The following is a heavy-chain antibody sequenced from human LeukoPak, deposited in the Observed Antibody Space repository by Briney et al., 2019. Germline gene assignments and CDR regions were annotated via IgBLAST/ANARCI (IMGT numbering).Heavy chain of an antibody. CDR2: ISYDGSNK. CDR3: AKDVEGHYYGSGRPAYYFDY. Sequence: PGGSLRLSCAASGFTFSSYGMHWVRQAPGKGLEWVAVISYDGSNKYYADSVKGRFTISRDNSKNTLYLQMNSLRAEDTAVYYCAKDVEGHYYGSGRPAYYFDYWGQGTLVTVSS. CDR1: GFTFSSYG. J-gene: IGHJ4*02. V-gene: IGHV3-30*18. D-gene: IGHD3-10*01.